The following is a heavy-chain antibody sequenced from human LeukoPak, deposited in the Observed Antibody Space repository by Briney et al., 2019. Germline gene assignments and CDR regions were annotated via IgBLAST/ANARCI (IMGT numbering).Heavy chain of an antibody. CDR2: INHSGST. V-gene: IGHV4-34*01. J-gene: IGHJ4*02. CDR3: ARAKGRITIFGVATDY. D-gene: IGHD3-3*01. CDR1: GFTFSSYA. Sequence: GSLRLSCAASGFTFSSYAMSWLRQPPGKGLEWIGEINHSGSTNYNPSLKSRVTISVDTSKNQFSLKLSSVTAADTAVYYCARAKGRITIFGVATDYWGQGTLVTVSS.